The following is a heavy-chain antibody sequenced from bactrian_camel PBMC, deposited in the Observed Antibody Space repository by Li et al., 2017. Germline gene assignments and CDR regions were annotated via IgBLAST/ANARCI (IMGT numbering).Heavy chain of an antibody. Sequence: HVQLVESGGGLVQPGGSLRLSCAASGFTFSNYYMSWVRQAPGKGLEWVSSIYAGGDSTYYADSVKGRFTISRDNAKNTVYLQMNSLKPEDAAVYYCVRSGPGAIIATAGGFGYWGQGTQVTVS. CDR2: IYAGGDST. CDR1: GFTFSNYY. V-gene: IGHV3S20*01. D-gene: IGHD4*01. J-gene: IGHJ6*01. CDR3: VRSGPGAIIATAGGFGY.